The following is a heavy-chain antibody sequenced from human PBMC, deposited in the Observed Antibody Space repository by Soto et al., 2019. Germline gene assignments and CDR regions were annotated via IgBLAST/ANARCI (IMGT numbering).Heavy chain of an antibody. J-gene: IGHJ6*02. V-gene: IGHV1-69*01. D-gene: IGHD2-15*01. CDR3: ARGLCSGGSCYSYYYYGMDV. CDR1: GGTFSSYA. Sequence: QVQLVQSGAEVKKPGSSVKVSCKASGGTFSSYAISWVRQAPGQGLEWMGGIIPIFGTANYAQKFQGRVTITADESTSTAYMELSSLRSEDTAVYYCARGLCSGGSCYSYYYYGMDVWGQGTTVTVSS. CDR2: IIPIFGTA.